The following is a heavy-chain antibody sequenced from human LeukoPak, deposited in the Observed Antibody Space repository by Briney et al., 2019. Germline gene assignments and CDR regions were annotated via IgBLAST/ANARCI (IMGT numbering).Heavy chain of an antibody. D-gene: IGHD3-22*01. CDR2: FHPGDSES. Sequence: GESLKISCKGSGYIFTSYWIGWVRQMPGKGLEWMGIFHPGDSESRYSPSFQGQVTMSADQTITTAYLQWNSLKASDTAMYFCARTIAFYYDSSSYMDFWGQGTLVTVSS. V-gene: IGHV5-51*01. J-gene: IGHJ4*02. CDR3: ARTIAFYYDSSSYMDF. CDR1: GYIFTSYW.